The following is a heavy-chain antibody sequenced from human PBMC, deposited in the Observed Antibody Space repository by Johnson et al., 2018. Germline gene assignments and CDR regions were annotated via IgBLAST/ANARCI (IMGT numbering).Heavy chain of an antibody. V-gene: IGHV3-15*01. CDR2: IKSKTDGGTT. Sequence: VQLVESGGGLVKPGGSLRLSCAASGFTFSNAWMSWVRQAPGKGLEWVGRIKSKTDGGTTDYAAPVKGRFTITRDDSKNTLYLQMNSLKTEDTAVYYCTTTVSSSGYYNDAFDIWGQGTMVTVSS. J-gene: IGHJ3*02. D-gene: IGHD3-22*01. CDR3: TTTVSSSGYYNDAFDI. CDR1: GFTFSNAW.